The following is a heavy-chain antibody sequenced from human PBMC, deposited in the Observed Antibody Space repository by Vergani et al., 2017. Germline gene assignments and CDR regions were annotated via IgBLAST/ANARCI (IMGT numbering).Heavy chain of an antibody. CDR3: ARINYYGSSGYSLTRWHNWFDP. J-gene: IGHJ5*02. CDR1: GFTFRSYA. D-gene: IGHD3-22*01. V-gene: IGHV3-30-3*01. Sequence: QVQLVESGGGVVQPGRSLRLSCSASGFTFRSYAMHWVRQAPGKGLEWVAVISYDGSNKYYADSVKGRFTISRDNSKNTLYLQMNSLRAEDTAVYYCARINYYGSSGYSLTRWHNWFDPWGQGTLITFSS. CDR2: ISYDGSNK.